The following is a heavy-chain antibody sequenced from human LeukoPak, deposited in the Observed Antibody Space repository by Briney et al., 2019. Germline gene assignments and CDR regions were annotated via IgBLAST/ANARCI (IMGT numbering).Heavy chain of an antibody. D-gene: IGHD2-2*02. CDR1: GFTFSSYG. CDR3: AMGMCGTNCFTPDY. Sequence: GALRLSCAASGFTFSSYGMHWVRQAPGKGLEWVAAMSNDGGNKNYADSVKGRFTISRDNSKNTLYLQMNSLRVEDTAVYYCAMGMCGTNCFTPDYWGQGTLSPSPQ. CDR2: MSNDGGNK. V-gene: IGHV3-30*03. J-gene: IGHJ4*02.